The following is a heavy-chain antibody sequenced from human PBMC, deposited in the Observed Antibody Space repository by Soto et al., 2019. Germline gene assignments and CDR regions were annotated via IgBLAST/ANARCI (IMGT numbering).Heavy chain of an antibody. Sequence: SETLSLTCAVYGGSFSGYYWCWIRQPPGKGLEWIGEINHSGSTNYNPSLKSRVTISVDTSKNQFSLKLSSVTAADTAVYYCASDVGGGMDVWGQGTTVTVSS. J-gene: IGHJ6*02. CDR3: ASDVGGGMDV. D-gene: IGHD3-16*01. V-gene: IGHV4-34*01. CDR1: GGSFSGYY. CDR2: INHSGST.